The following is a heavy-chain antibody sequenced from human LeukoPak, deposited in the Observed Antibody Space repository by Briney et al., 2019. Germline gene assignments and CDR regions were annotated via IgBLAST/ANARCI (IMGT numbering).Heavy chain of an antibody. CDR2: IYYSGST. D-gene: IGHD3-3*01. Sequence: SETLSLTCTVSGGSISSSSYYWGWIRQPPGKGLEWIGSIYYSGSTYYNPSLKSRVTISVDTSKNQFSLKLSSVTAADTAVYYCARSFLSYDFWSGYYPSDYWGQGTLVTVSS. CDR3: ARSFLSYDFWSGYYPSDY. CDR1: GGSISSSSYY. J-gene: IGHJ4*02. V-gene: IGHV4-39*01.